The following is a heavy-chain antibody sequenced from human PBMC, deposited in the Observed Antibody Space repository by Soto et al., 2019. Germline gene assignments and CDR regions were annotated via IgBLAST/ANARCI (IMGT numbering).Heavy chain of an antibody. CDR1: GGSISSGGYS. CDR3: ARVPDG. J-gene: IGHJ6*02. Sequence: SETLSLTCAVSGGSISSGGYSWSWIRQPPGKGLEWIGYIYHSGRTYYNPSLKSRVTISVDRSKNQFSLTVSSVTAADTAVYYCARVPDGWGQGTTVTVAS. V-gene: IGHV4-30-2*01. CDR2: IYHSGRT.